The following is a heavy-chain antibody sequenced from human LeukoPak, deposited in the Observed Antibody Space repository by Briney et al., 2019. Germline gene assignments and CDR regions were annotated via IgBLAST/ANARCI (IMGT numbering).Heavy chain of an antibody. CDR2: IIPIFGTA. D-gene: IGHD3-3*02. V-gene: IGHV1-69*13. Sequence: ASVKVSCKASGGTFSSYAISWVRQAPGQGLEWMGGIIPIFGTANYAQRFQGRVTITADESTSTAYMELSSLRSEDTAVYYCVNILTWDSDRTDYWGQGTLVTVSS. J-gene: IGHJ4*02. CDR3: VNILTWDSDRTDY. CDR1: GGTFSSYA.